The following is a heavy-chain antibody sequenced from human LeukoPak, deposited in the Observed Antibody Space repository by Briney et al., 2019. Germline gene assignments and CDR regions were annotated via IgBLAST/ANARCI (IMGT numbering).Heavy chain of an antibody. CDR1: GFSFSSYG. J-gene: IGHJ4*02. CDR3: ARGYDSSGHPFEY. V-gene: IGHV3-33*01. Sequence: GRSLRLSCAASGFSFSSYGFHWVRQAPGKGLEWVSAISYDGKNIHYADSVKGRFTISRDNSRNTVYLQMNSLRVEDTAVYYCARGYDSSGHPFEYWGQGTPVTVSS. D-gene: IGHD3-22*01. CDR2: ISYDGKNI.